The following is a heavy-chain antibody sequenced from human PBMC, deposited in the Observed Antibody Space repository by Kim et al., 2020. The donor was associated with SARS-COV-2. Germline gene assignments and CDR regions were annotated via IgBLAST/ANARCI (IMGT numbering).Heavy chain of an antibody. CDR3: ARVRGELWNAYVGGGLDV. Sequence: GGSLRLSCAASGLTFSRYGIHWVRQAPGKGLEWVAVISYDGSELDYADSVKGRFTVSRDNSKNTLYLQISRLGPEDTAVYYCARVRGELWNAYVGGGLDVWGQGTTVTVSS. CDR1: GLTFSRYG. V-gene: IGHV3-30*03. CDR2: ISYDGSEL. D-gene: IGHD3-3*01. J-gene: IGHJ6*02.